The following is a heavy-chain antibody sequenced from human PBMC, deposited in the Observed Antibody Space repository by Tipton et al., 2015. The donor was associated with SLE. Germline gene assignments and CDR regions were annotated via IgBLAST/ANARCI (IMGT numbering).Heavy chain of an antibody. Sequence: TLSLTCAVYGGSFSGYYWSWIRQPPGKGLEWIGEINHSGSTNYNPSLKSRVTISVDTSKNQFSLKLSSVTAADTAVYYCARAVPGGWYGESPNWFDPWGQGPLVTISS. CDR3: ARAVPGGWYGESPNWFDP. CDR2: INHSGST. CDR1: GGSFSGYY. J-gene: IGHJ5*02. D-gene: IGHD3-10*01. V-gene: IGHV4-34*01.